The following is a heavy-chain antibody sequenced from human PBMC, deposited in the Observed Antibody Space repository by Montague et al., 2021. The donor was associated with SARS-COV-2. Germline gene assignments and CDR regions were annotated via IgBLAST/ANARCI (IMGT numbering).Heavy chain of an antibody. Sequence: CAISGDSVFRNSVSWNWIRQSPSRGLEWLGRTYYRSKWSNEYALSVKSRITITPDTSKNQLSLQLTSVTPVDTAVYYCTRVVWGVQDYWGQGSLVTVSS. CDR2: TYYRSKWSN. CDR1: GDSVFRNSVS. D-gene: IGHD3-10*01. J-gene: IGHJ4*02. CDR3: TRVVWGVQDY. V-gene: IGHV6-1*01.